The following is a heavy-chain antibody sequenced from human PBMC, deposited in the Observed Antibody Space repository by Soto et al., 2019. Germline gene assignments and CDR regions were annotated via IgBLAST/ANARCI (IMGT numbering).Heavy chain of an antibody. V-gene: IGHV4-34*01. CDR3: ARGRLDSSSSRAFDI. D-gene: IGHD6-6*01. Sequence: SETLSLTCAVYGGSFSGYYWSWIRQPPGKGLEWIGEINHSGSTNYNPSLKSRVTISVDTSKNQFSLKLSSVTAADTAVYYCARGRLDSSSSRAFDIWGQGTMVTVSS. J-gene: IGHJ3*02. CDR2: INHSGST. CDR1: GGSFSGYY.